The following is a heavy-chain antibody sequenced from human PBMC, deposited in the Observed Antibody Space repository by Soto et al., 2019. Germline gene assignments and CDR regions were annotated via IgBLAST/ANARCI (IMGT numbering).Heavy chain of an antibody. V-gene: IGHV4-59*01. D-gene: IGHD5-18*01. J-gene: IGHJ4*02. CDR2: ISYTVDA. CDR3: VGSLMSRAMESFDY. CDR1: AGSITRYY. Sequence: HVQLQESGPGLVKPSEPLSLTCSVSAGSITRYYWGWVRQSPGEGLEWIAHISYTVDASYNPSLNSRVTISLDTSKNQIALSLMSVTAADTAVYYCVGSLMSRAMESFDYWGQGTLVTVT.